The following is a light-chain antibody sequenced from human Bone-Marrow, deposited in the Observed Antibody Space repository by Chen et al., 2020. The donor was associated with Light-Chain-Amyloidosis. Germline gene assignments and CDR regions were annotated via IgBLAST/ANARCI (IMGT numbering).Light chain of an antibody. CDR3: QTLGTGIQGV. CDR2: LNSDGSH. J-gene: IGLJ3*02. CDR1: SGHSSYA. V-gene: IGLV4-69*01. Sequence: QLVLTQSPSASASLGASVKLTCTLSSGHSSYAIAWHQQQPEKGPRYLMKLNSDGSHSKGDGIPDRFSGSSSGAERYLTIFSLQSEDEADYYCQTLGTGIQGVFGGGTKLTVL.